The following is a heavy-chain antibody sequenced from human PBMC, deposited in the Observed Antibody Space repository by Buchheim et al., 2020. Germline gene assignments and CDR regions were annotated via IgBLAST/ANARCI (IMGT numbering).Heavy chain of an antibody. CDR1: GYSFTMYW. CDR2: IYSGDSDT. Sequence: EVQMVQSGPEVKKPGESLKISCTSSGYSGSGYSFTMYWIGWVRQMPGKGLELMGMIYSGDSDTKYSPSFQGQVTMSVDKSISTAYLQWSSLKASDTAMYYCARHHGWGKSGSYDFDNWGQGTL. CDR3: ARHHGWGKSGSYDFDN. D-gene: IGHD3-22*01. J-gene: IGHJ4*02. V-gene: IGHV5-51*01.